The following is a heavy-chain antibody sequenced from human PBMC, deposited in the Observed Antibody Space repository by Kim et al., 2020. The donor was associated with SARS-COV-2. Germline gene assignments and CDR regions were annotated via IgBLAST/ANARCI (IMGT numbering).Heavy chain of an antibody. CDR3: ARPGYDYYGMDV. J-gene: IGHJ6*02. V-gene: IGHV3-48*03. CDR2: ISSRAGSI. Sequence: GGSLRLSCAASGFTFKNYEMMWVRQAPGRGLEWISFISSRAGSIYYADSVKGRFIISRDNDNDFLYLQMNSLRAEDTGVYYCARPGYDYYGMDVWGQGTTVNVSS. CDR1: GFTFKNYE.